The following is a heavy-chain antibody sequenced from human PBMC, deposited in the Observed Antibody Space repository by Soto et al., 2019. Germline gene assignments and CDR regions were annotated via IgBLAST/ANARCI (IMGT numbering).Heavy chain of an antibody. CDR3: ARLGYGSGSYYSPQSRGGRRNYYYYMDV. D-gene: IGHD3-10*01. CDR1: GGSFSGYY. J-gene: IGHJ6*03. Sequence: PSETLSLTCAVYGGSFSGYYWSWIRQPPGKGLEWIGEINHSGSTNYNPSLKIRVTISVDTSKNQSSLKLSSVTAADTAVYYCARLGYGSGSYYSPQSRGGRRNYYYYMDVWGKGTTVTVSS. CDR2: INHSGST. V-gene: IGHV4-34*01.